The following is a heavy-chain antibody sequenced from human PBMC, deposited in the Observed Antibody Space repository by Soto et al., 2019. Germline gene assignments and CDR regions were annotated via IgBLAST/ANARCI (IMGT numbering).Heavy chain of an antibody. CDR2: ISDSGST. V-gene: IGHV3-23*01. J-gene: IGHJ4*02. CDR1: GFTFSNHA. CDR3: ARDTGGHYCTSTSCLYFFDH. D-gene: IGHD2-2*01. Sequence: EVQLLESGGALVQPGGSLRLSCAASGFTFSNHAMNWVRQAPGKGLEWVSTISDSGSTYYADSVKDRFTISRGDSKNKLYLQMNSLSAEDTAVYYCARDTGGHYCTSTSCLYFFDHWGQGTLVIFSS.